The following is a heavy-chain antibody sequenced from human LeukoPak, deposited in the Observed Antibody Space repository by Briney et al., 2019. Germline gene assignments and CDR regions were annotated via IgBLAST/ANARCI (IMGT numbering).Heavy chain of an antibody. CDR3: ARAIGDMPPDY. V-gene: IGHV3-48*01. D-gene: IGHD3-10*01. J-gene: IGHJ4*02. Sequence: GGSLRLSCAASGFTFSSYSMNWVRQAPGKGLEWVSYISSSSSTTYYADSVKGRFTISRDNSKNTLYLQMNSLRAEDTAVYYCARAIGDMPPDYWGQGTLVTVSS. CDR2: ISSSSSTT. CDR1: GFTFSSYS.